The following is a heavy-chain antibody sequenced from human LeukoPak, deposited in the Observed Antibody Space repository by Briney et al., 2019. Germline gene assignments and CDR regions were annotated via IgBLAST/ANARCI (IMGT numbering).Heavy chain of an antibody. CDR1: GFTFSSYW. D-gene: IGHD3-9*01. V-gene: IGHV3-7*03. Sequence: GGSLRLSCAASGFTFSSYWMSWVRQAPGKGLEWVANIKQDGSEKYYVDSVKGRFTISRDNAKNSLYLQMNSLRAEDTAVYYCARVRVYDILTGHDYYFDYWGQGALVTVSS. J-gene: IGHJ4*02. CDR3: ARVRVYDILTGHDYYFDY. CDR2: IKQDGSEK.